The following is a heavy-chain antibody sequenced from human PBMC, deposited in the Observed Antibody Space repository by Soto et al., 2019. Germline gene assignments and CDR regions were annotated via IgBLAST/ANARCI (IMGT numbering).Heavy chain of an antibody. D-gene: IGHD2-21*02. Sequence: QVQLVESGGGVVQPGRSLRLSCAASGFTFSSYAMHWVRQVPGKGLEWVAVISYDGSNKYYADSVKGRVTISRDNSKNPLYLQMNSLSAEDTAVYYCARRLWRCDCKWGYFALWGRGTLVTVSS. CDR1: GFTFSSYA. V-gene: IGHV3-30-3*01. CDR2: ISYDGSNK. J-gene: IGHJ2*01. CDR3: ARRLWRCDCKWGYFAL.